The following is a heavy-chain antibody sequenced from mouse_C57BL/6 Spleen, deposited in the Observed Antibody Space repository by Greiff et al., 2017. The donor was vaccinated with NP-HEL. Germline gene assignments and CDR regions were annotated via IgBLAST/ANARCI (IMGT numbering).Heavy chain of an antibody. J-gene: IGHJ2*01. D-gene: IGHD2-2*01. CDR3: ARSGYDRGYYFDY. Sequence: QVQLQQSGAELAKPGASVKLSCMASGYTFTSYWMHWVKQRPGQGLEWIGYINPSSGYTKYNQKFKDKATLTADKSSSTAYMQLRSLTYEDSAVYYCARSGYDRGYYFDYWGQGTTLTVSS. CDR2: INPSSGYT. CDR1: GYTFTSYW. V-gene: IGHV1-7*01.